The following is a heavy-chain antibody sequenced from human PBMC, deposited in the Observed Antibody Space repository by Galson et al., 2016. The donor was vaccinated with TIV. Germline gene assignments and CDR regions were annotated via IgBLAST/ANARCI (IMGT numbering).Heavy chain of an antibody. CDR3: ARGRVYFDS. CDR2: ISSYNGIT. D-gene: IGHD6-13*01. J-gene: IGHJ5*01. Sequence: QSGAEVKKPGASVKVSCKASGYTFDTYGITWVRQAPAQGLEWMGWISSYNGITKSAQNLQGRVTMTTDTSTSTAYMELRSLRSDDTAVYYCARGRVYFDSWGQGTLVTVSS. V-gene: IGHV1-18*01. CDR1: GYTFDTYG.